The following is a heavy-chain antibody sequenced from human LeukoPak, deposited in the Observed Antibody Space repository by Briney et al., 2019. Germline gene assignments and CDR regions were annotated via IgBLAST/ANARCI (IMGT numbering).Heavy chain of an antibody. CDR1: GFTFSSYW. J-gene: IGHJ5*02. Sequence: GGSLRLSCAASGFTFSSYWMHWVRQAPGKGLVWVSRINSDGSSTSYADSVKGRFTISRDNSKNTLYLQMNSLTTEDTAVYHCAKDLYGSDWYNYFDPWGQGALVTVSS. CDR2: INSDGSST. CDR3: AKDLYGSDWYNYFDP. V-gene: IGHV3-74*01. D-gene: IGHD6-19*01.